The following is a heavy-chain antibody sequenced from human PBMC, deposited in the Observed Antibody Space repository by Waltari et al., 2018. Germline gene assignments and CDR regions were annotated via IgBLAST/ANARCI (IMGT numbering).Heavy chain of an antibody. CDR3: AREYSSSSGYYYYMDV. V-gene: IGHV1-69*01. CDR2: ISPIFGTA. Sequence: QVQLVQSGAEVKKPGSSVKVSCKASGGTFSSYAISWVRQAPGQGLEWMGGISPIFGTAHSAQKVQGRVTITADESTSTAYMELSSLRSEDTAVYYCAREYSSSSGYYYYMDVWGKGTTVTVSS. CDR1: GGTFSSYA. D-gene: IGHD6-6*01. J-gene: IGHJ6*03.